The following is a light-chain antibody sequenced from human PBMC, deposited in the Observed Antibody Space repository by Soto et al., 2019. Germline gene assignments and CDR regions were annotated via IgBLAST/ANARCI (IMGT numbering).Light chain of an antibody. CDR2: DVS. CDR1: SSDVGGYNY. Sequence: QSVLTQPRSVSGSPGQSVTISCTGTSSDVGGYNYVSWYQQHPGKAPKLMIYDVSKRPSGVPDRFSGSKSGNTASLTISGLQAEDEADYYCCSYAGSSPYVFGPGTKVPVL. CDR3: CSYAGSSPYV. J-gene: IGLJ1*01. V-gene: IGLV2-11*01.